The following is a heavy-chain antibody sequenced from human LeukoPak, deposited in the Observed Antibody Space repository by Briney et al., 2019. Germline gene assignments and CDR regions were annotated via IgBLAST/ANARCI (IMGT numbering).Heavy chain of an antibody. CDR1: GFTFSNAW. D-gene: IGHD3-3*01. CDR3: TTAIFGVVSLKDDAFDI. Sequence: GGSLRLSCAASGFTFSNAWMSWVRQAPGKGLEWVGRIKSKTDGGTTDYAAPVKGRFTISRDDSKNTLYLQMNSLKTEDTAVYYCTTAIFGVVSLKDDAFDIWGQGTMVTVSS. CDR2: IKSKTDGGTT. J-gene: IGHJ3*02. V-gene: IGHV3-15*01.